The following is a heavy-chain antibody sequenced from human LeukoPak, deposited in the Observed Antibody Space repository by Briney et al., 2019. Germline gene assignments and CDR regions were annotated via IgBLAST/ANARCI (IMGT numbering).Heavy chain of an antibody. CDR3: ARTYYGSGGSNSYYYYGMDV. D-gene: IGHD3-10*01. J-gene: IGHJ6*02. CDR2: IIPISGTA. V-gene: IGHV1-69*01. CDR1: GGTFSSYA. Sequence: SVKVSCKASGGTFSSYAISWVREAPGQALEWMGGIIPISGTANYAQKFQDRVTITADESTITAYMELSSLKFEDTAVYYCARTYYGSGGSNSYYYYGMDVWGQGTSVTVSS.